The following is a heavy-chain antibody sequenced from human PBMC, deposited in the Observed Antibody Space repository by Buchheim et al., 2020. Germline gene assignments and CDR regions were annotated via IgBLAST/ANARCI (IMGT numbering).Heavy chain of an antibody. CDR3: AGDVMEEAGGDSLDS. CDR1: GYTFTGHY. D-gene: IGHD2-21*02. V-gene: IGHV1-2*02. CDR2: INTRGGGT. Sequence: QVQLVQSGAEVQKPGAPVKVSCKASGYTFTGHYIHWVRQAPGQGLKWMGWINTRGGGTNYAREFQGRVAMTRDTSISTAYLGLSRLTSDDTAVYYCAGDVMEEAGGDSLDSWGQGTL. J-gene: IGHJ4*02.